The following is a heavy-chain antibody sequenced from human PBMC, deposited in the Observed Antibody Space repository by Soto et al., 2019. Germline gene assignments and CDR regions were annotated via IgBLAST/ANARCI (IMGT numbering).Heavy chain of an antibody. D-gene: IGHD6-19*01. CDR1: GGSISSYY. CDR2: IYYSGST. V-gene: IGHV4-59*12. Sequence: SETLSLTCTVSGGSISSYYWSWIRQPPGKGLEWIGYIYYSGSTNYNPSLKGRFTISRDNAKNSLFLQMNSLRAEDTAVYYCARARSGWYGDYWGQGALVTVSS. J-gene: IGHJ4*02. CDR3: ARARSGWYGDY.